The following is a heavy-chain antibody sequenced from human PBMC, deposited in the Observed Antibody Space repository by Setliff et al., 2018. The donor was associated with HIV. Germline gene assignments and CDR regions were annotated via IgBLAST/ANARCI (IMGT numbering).Heavy chain of an antibody. J-gene: IGHJ4*02. Sequence: SETLSLTCAVYCGSFSGYFWSWIRQPPGKGLEWIGEINHDGITNYNPSLKSRVTVSVDTSKSQFSLKLSSVTAADTAVYYCARGKYYFDSGTPSYFDYWGQGSLVTVSS. V-gene: IGHV4-34*01. D-gene: IGHD3-10*01. CDR2: INHDGIT. CDR3: ARGKYYFDSGTPSYFDY. CDR1: CGSFSGYF.